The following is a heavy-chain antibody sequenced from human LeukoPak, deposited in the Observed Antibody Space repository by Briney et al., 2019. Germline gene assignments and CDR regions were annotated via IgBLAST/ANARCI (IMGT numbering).Heavy chain of an antibody. D-gene: IGHD3-22*01. CDR2: INWNGGST. V-gene: IGHV3-20*04. CDR1: GFTFDDYG. CDR3: ARDPITPNYYDSSGYYRWFDP. J-gene: IGHJ5*02. Sequence: PGGSLRLSCAASGFTFDDYGMSWVRQAPGKGLEWVSGINWNGGSTGYADSVKGRFTISRDNAKNSLYLQMNSLRAEDTAVYYCARDPITPNYYDSSGYYRWFDPWGQGTLVTVSS.